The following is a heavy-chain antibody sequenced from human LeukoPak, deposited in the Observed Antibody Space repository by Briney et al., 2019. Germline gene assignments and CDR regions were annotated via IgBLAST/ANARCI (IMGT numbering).Heavy chain of an antibody. CDR1: GGSISSYY. Sequence: SETLSLTCTVSGGSISSYYWSWIRQPPGKGLEWIGYIYYSGSTNYNPSLKNRVTISVDTSKNQFSLKLSSVTAADTAVYYCASGRLPDYYGSGSYLGYWGQGTLVTVSS. J-gene: IGHJ4*02. CDR3: ASGRLPDYYGSGSYLGY. CDR2: IYYSGST. V-gene: IGHV4-59*01. D-gene: IGHD3-10*01.